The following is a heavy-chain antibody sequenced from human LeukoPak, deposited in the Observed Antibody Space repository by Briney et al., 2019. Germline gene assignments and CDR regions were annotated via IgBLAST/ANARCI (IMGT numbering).Heavy chain of an antibody. J-gene: IGHJ4*02. CDR1: GDSINSLDL. CDR3: ASYDYVWGSLDF. V-gene: IGHV4-4*02. D-gene: IGHD3-16*01. Sequence: PSETLSLTCTVSGDSINSLDLWSWVRQPPGEGLEWIGDICHTGSTNYNPSLKSRVTFSLDKSKNHFALKLTSVTVADTAIYYCASYDYVWGSLDFWGQGTLVPVSS. CDR2: ICHTGST.